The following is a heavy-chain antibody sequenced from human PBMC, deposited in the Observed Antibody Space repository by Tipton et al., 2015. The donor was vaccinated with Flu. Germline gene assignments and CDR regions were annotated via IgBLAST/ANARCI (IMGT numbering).Heavy chain of an antibody. Sequence: TLSLTCTVSGGSISSYYWSWIRQPPGKGLEWIGYIYYSGSTNYNPSLKSRVTISVDTSKNQFSVMLRSVTAADTAVYYCARLSYYDVDLKNFYFDYWGQGALVTVSS. V-gene: IGHV4-59*08. CDR2: IYYSGST. J-gene: IGHJ4*02. D-gene: IGHD3-10*02. CDR1: GGSISSYY. CDR3: ARLSYYDVDLKNFYFDY.